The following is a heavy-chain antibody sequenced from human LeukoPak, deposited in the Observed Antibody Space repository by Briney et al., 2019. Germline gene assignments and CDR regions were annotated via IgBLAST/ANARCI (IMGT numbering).Heavy chain of an antibody. CDR1: GFTFSSYA. Sequence: GGSLRLSCAASGFTFSSYAMSWVRQAPGKGLEWVSAISGGGDNTYYADSVKGRFTISRDNSKNTLYVQMTSLRAEDTAVYYCAKDEFPKGSGSYSYFDYWGQGTLVTVSS. CDR3: AKDEFPKGSGSYSYFDY. J-gene: IGHJ4*02. V-gene: IGHV3-23*01. D-gene: IGHD3-10*01. CDR2: ISGGGDNT.